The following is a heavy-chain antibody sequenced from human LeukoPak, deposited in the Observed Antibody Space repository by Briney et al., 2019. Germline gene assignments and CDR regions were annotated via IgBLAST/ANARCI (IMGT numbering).Heavy chain of an antibody. V-gene: IGHV3-7*01. D-gene: IGHD6-13*01. J-gene: IGHJ1*01. Sequence: GESLRLSCAASGFIFKKYWMNWVRQVPGKGLECLANIKEDGSETYYADSVKGRFTISRDNPKNLLFLQINSLRVEDTAVYYCATYSRNNGREFHYWGQGTLVSVSP. CDR2: IKEDGSET. CDR3: ATYSRNNGREFHY. CDR1: GFIFKKYW.